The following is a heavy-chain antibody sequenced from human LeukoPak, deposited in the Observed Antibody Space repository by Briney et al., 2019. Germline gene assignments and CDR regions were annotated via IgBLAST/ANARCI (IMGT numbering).Heavy chain of an antibody. CDR3: AEGGSGSYYRG. CDR1: GGTFSSYA. V-gene: IGHV1-69*05. D-gene: IGHD3-10*01. Sequence: ASVKVSCKASGGTFSSYAISWVRQAPGQGLEWMGGIIPIFGTANYAQKFQGRVTITTEESTSTAYMELSSLRSEDTAVYYCAEGGSGSYYRGWGQGTLVTVSS. CDR2: IIPIFGTA. J-gene: IGHJ4*02.